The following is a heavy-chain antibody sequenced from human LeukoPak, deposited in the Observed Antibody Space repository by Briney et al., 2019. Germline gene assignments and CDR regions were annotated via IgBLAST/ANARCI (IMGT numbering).Heavy chain of an antibody. Sequence: PGGSLRLSCATSGFTFSSYSMNWVRQAAGKGLEWVSSISYSSSHIYYADSVKGRFTIFRDNAKNSLYLQMNSLRDEDTGVYYCARDVYRGSSWYAFDFWGQGTLVTVSS. J-gene: IGHJ4*02. CDR2: ISYSSSHI. V-gene: IGHV3-21*01. D-gene: IGHD6-13*01. CDR1: GFTFSSYS. CDR3: ARDVYRGSSWYAFDF.